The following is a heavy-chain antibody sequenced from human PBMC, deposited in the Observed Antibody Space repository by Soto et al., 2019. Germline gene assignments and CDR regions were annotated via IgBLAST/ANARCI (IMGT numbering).Heavy chain of an antibody. Sequence: SETLSLTCFVSGGSVTSHHWSWIRQFPGQGLEWIAYTSYTGNTNYNPSLKSRVNLFADTSRNQFSLTMKSVTVADTALYFCARQVYGDYLGGNWFDPWGQGVPVTVSS. CDR1: GGSVTSHH. J-gene: IGHJ5*02. CDR2: TSYTGNT. V-gene: IGHV4-59*08. CDR3: ARQVYGDYLGGNWFDP. D-gene: IGHD4-17*01.